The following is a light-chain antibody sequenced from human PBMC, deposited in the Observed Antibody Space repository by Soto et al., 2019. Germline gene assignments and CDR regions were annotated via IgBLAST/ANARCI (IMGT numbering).Light chain of an antibody. CDR1: SGYSTYA. J-gene: IGLJ3*02. CDR2: INYDGTH. CDR3: QSLGTGIQV. Sequence: QSLLTQSPSASASLGASVKLTCTLSSGYSTYAIAWHQQQSEKGPRFLMKINYDGTHSKGDGFFDRFSGSSSGAERHLTISGLQSEDEADYYCQSLGTGIQVFGGGTKVTVL. V-gene: IGLV4-69*01.